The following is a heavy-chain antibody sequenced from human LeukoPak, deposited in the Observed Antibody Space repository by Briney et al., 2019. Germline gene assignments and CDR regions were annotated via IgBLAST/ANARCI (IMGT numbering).Heavy chain of an antibody. V-gene: IGHV1-18*01. CDR3: ARDGTITDDY. CDR1: GYTFSNFG. CDR2: ISGNNDNP. Sequence: GASVKVSCKASGYTFSNFGINWVRQAPGQGLEWMGWISGNNDNPNYGQKFQGRFTVTTDSSTNTAYMELRNLRLDDTAVYYCARDGTITDDYWGQGTLVTVSS. D-gene: IGHD3-3*01. J-gene: IGHJ4*02.